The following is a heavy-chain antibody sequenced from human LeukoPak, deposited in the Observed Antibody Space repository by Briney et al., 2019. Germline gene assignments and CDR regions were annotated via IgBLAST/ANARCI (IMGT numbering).Heavy chain of an antibody. D-gene: IGHD2-21*01. CDR2: IYYKGST. CDR1: GGSISSYY. V-gene: IGHV4-59*08. Sequence: PSETLSLTCTVSGGSISSYYWSWIRQSSGKGLEWIGYIYYKGSTNYNPSLRSRVTISVDTSKNQSSLKLSSVTAADTAVYYCARVGSVVAFYFDYWGQGTLVTVS. CDR3: ARVGSVVAFYFDY. J-gene: IGHJ4*02.